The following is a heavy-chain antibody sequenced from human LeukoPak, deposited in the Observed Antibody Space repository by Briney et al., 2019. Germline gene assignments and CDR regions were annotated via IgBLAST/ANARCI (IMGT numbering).Heavy chain of an antibody. CDR2: IKSDGRST. D-gene: IGHD2-2*01. J-gene: IGHJ4*02. Sequence: GGSLRLSCAASGFTFSSYWMHWVRQGPGKGLVWVSRIKSDGRSTSYADSVKGRFTSSRDNAKNTLYLHMDSLRAEDTAVYYCSRGRGCSSTFCYPDYWGQGTLVTVSS. CDR1: GFTFSSYW. CDR3: SRGRGCSSTFCYPDY. V-gene: IGHV3-74*01.